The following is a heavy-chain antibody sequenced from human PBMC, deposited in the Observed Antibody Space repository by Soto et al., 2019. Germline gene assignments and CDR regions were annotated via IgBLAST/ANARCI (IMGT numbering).Heavy chain of an antibody. CDR3: EKEIWYRGNCSSTSCYFEY. Sequence: GGSLRLSCAASGFTFSSYAMSWVRQAPGKGLEWVSAISGSGGSTYYTDSVKGRFTISRDNSKNTLYLQMNSLRVEDTAVYYGEKEIWYRGNCSSTSCYFEYWGQGTLVTVSS. D-gene: IGHD2-2*03. J-gene: IGHJ4*02. CDR1: GFTFSSYA. CDR2: ISGSGGST. V-gene: IGHV3-23*01.